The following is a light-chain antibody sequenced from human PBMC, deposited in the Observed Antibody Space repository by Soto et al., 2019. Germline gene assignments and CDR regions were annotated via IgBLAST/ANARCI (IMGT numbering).Light chain of an antibody. Sequence: QSVLTQPASVSGSPGQSITSSCTGTSSDVDGYNYVSWYQHHPGKAPKLMIYDVSNRPSGVSNRFSGSKSGNTASLTISGLQPEDEADYDCSSYTTSNTRQIVFGTGTKVTGL. V-gene: IGLV2-14*03. J-gene: IGLJ1*01. CDR1: SSDVDGYNY. CDR2: DVS. CDR3: SSYTTSNTRQIV.